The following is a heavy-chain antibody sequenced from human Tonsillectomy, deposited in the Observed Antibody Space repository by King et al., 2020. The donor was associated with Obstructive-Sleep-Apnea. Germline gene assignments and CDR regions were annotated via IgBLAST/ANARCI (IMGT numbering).Heavy chain of an antibody. Sequence: QLVQSGAEVKKPGESLRISCKGSGYSFTSYWISWVRQMPGKGLEWMGGIDPSDPYTNYSPSFQGHVTISADKSISTAYLQWSSLKASDTAMCYCARQGTVVTSLGFDYWGQGTLVTVSS. CDR1: GYSFTSYW. D-gene: IGHD4-23*01. V-gene: IGHV5-10-1*01. CDR2: IDPSDPYT. J-gene: IGHJ4*02. CDR3: ARQGTVVTSLGFDY.